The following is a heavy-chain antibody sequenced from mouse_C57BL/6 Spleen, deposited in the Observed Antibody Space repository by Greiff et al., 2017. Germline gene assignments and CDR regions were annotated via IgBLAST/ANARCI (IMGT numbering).Heavy chain of an antibody. J-gene: IGHJ1*03. CDR2: IWSGGST. CDR1: GFSLTSYG. Sequence: VQLQQSGPGLVQPSQSLSITCTVSGFSLTSYGVHWVRQSPGKGLEWLGVIWSGGSTDYNAAFISRLGISKDNSKSQVFFKMNSLQADDTAIYYCARRRDGSWYFDVWGTGTTVTVSS. V-gene: IGHV2-2*01. D-gene: IGHD2-3*01. CDR3: ARRRDGSWYFDV.